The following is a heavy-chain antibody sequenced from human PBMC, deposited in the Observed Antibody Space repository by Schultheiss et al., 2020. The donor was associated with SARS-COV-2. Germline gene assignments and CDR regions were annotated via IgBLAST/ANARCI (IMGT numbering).Heavy chain of an antibody. J-gene: IGHJ5*02. V-gene: IGHV1-69*13. CDR1: GYTFTSYG. CDR3: APSGNTGWFDP. Sequence: SVKVSCKASGYTFTSYGISWVRQAPGQGLEWMGGIIPIFDTTNYAQKFQGRVTLTADESTSTAYMELTSLRSEDTAVYYCAPSGNTGWFDPWGQGTLVTVSS. D-gene: IGHD3-10*01. CDR2: IIPIFDTT.